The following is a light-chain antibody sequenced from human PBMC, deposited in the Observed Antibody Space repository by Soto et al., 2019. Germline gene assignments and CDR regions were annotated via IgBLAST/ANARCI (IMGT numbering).Light chain of an antibody. V-gene: IGKV3-20*01. J-gene: IGKJ1*01. CDR1: QSVSSY. CDR3: QQYGSSPWT. Sequence: IVLTQSPATLSLSPGERATLSCRASQSVSSYLAWYQQKPGQAPRLLIYDASNRATGIPARFSGSGSGTDFTLTISRLEPEDFALYHCQQYGSSPWTFGQGTKVDIK. CDR2: DAS.